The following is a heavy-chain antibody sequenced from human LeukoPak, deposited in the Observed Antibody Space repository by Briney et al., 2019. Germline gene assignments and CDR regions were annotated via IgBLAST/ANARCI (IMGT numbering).Heavy chain of an antibody. Sequence: GGPLRLSCAASGFTFSNYWMSWVRQAPGKGLEWVANIKQDGSEKYYVDSVKGRFTISRDNAKNSLYLQMNSLRAEDTAVYYCARDGPARGYSVWGQGTLVTVSS. CDR2: IKQDGSEK. J-gene: IGHJ4*02. V-gene: IGHV3-7*01. CDR3: ARDGPARGYSV. CDR1: GFTFSNYW. D-gene: IGHD5-18*01.